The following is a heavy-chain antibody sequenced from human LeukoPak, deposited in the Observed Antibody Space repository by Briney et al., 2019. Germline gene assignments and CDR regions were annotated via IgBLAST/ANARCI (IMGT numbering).Heavy chain of an antibody. V-gene: IGHV4-61*01. J-gene: IGHJ4*02. Sequence: SETLSLTCTVSGGSVSSGSYYWSWIRQPPGKGLEWIGYIYYSGSTNYNPSLKSRVTISVDTSKNQFSLKLSSVAAADTAVYYCARGAHYYDSSGYYFAFDYWGQGTLVTVSS. CDR2: IYYSGST. CDR3: ARGAHYYDSSGYYFAFDY. CDR1: GGSVSSGSYY. D-gene: IGHD3-22*01.